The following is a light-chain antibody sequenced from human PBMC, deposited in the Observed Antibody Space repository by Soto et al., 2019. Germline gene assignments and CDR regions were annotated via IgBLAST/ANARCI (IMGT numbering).Light chain of an antibody. CDR2: SAS. Sequence: EIVMTQSPGTLSLSPGERATLSCRASQSVSRSYLAWYQQKPGQAPRLLIYSASNRATGIPDRFSGSGSGTDFILTIGRLEPEDLAVYYCQQGLTFGGGTKVEIK. V-gene: IGKV3-20*01. CDR1: QSVSRSY. CDR3: QQGLT. J-gene: IGKJ4*01.